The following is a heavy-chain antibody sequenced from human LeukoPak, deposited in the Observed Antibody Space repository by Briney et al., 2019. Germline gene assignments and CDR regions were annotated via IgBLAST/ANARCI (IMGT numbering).Heavy chain of an antibody. D-gene: IGHD1-26*01. CDR2: IYYSGST. CDR1: GGSISSYY. V-gene: IGHV4-59*08. Sequence: SETLSLTCTVSGGSISSYYWSWIRQPPGKGLEWIGYIYYSGSTNYNPSLKSRVTISVDTSKNQFSLKLSSVTAADTAVYYCAGGRVGATERYYYGMDVWGQGTTVTVSS. J-gene: IGHJ6*02. CDR3: AGGRVGATERYYYGMDV.